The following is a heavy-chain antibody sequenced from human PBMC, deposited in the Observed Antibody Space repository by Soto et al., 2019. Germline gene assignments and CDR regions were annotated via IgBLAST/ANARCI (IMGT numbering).Heavy chain of an antibody. V-gene: IGHV3-33*01. D-gene: IGHD2-21*02. CDR3: ARDWYGGNSRMDY. CDR1: GFTFSAFG. J-gene: IGHJ4*02. CDR2: IWFDGNKK. Sequence: QVQLMESGGGVVQPGRSLRLSCAASGFTFSAFGMHWVRQGPGKGLEWVAVIWFDGNKKLYADSVKGRFTISRDNSKNTLYLQMNSLRAEDTAVYYSARDWYGGNSRMDYWGQGTLVTVSS.